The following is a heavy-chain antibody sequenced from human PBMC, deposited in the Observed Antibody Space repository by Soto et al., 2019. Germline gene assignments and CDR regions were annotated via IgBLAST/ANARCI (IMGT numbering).Heavy chain of an antibody. V-gene: IGHV3-30*03. D-gene: IGHD2-15*01. J-gene: IGHJ1*01. CDR1: GFSFSYDA. CDR2: IAYDSSKK. Sequence: QVQRVECGGGVVQPGRSVSLSGGAAGFSFSYDAMHWVRQAAGKGLEWVAVIAYDSSKKYYADSVQGRFTISRDNSKNTLYLQMNSLRDDDTAVYYCASPYCSGGSCYLTEYFQYWGQGTLVTVSS. CDR3: ASPYCSGGSCYLTEYFQY.